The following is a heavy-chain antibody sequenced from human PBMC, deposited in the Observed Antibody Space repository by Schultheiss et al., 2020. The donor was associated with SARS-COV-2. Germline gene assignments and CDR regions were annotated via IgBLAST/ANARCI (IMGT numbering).Heavy chain of an antibody. J-gene: IGHJ4*02. Sequence: ASVKVSCKASGYTFTSYGISWVRQAPGQGLEWMGWINPNSGGTNYAQKFQGRVAITRDKSTGTAYMQLSSLRSDDTAIYYCAADDMVAGTWGQGTPVTVSS. CDR1: GYTFTSYG. CDR2: INPNSGGT. CDR3: AADDMVAGT. D-gene: IGHD2-15*01. V-gene: IGHV1-18*01.